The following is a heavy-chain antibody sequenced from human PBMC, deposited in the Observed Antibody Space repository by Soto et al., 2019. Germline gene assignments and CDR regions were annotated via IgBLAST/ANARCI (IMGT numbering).Heavy chain of an antibody. V-gene: IGHV3-33*01. CDR3: ASTRVVPAAIGYFDY. CDR2: IWYDGSNK. J-gene: IGHJ4*02. CDR1: GFTFSSYG. D-gene: IGHD2-2*01. Sequence: QVQLVESGGGVVQPGRSLSLSCAASGFTFSSYGMHWVRQAPGKGLEWVAVIWYDGSNKYYADSVKGRFTISRDNSKNTLYLQMNSLRAEDTAVYYCASTRVVPAAIGYFDYWGQGTLVTVSS.